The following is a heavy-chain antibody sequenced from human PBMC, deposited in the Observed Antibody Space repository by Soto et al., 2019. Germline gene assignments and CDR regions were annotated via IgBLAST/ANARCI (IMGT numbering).Heavy chain of an antibody. V-gene: IGHV4-30-2*01. D-gene: IGHD3-22*01. CDR1: GGSISSGGYS. Sequence: PSETLSLTCAVSGGSISSGGYSWSWIRQPPGKGLEWIGYIYHSGSTYYNPSLKSRVTIPVDRSKNQFSLKLSSVTAADTAVYYRARVCYDSSGYALDYWGQGTLVTVSS. CDR3: ARVCYDSSGYALDY. CDR2: IYHSGST. J-gene: IGHJ4*02.